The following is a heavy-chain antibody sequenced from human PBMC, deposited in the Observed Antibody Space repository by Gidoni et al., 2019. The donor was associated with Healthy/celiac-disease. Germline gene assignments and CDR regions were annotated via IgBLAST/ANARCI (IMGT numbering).Heavy chain of an antibody. Sequence: EVQLVESGGGLVQPGGSLRLSCAASGFTFSRYDMHWVRQATGKGLEWVSAIGTAGDTYYPGSVKGRFTISRENAKNSLYLQMNSLRAEDTAVYYCAGSIAADAFDIWGQGTMVTVSS. J-gene: IGHJ3*02. V-gene: IGHV3-13*01. CDR3: AGSIAADAFDI. D-gene: IGHD6-13*01. CDR2: IGTAGDT. CDR1: GFTFSRYD.